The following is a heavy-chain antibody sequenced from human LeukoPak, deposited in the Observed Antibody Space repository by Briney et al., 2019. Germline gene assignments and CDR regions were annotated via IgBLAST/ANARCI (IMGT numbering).Heavy chain of an antibody. CDR2: ISYDGSNK. CDR1: GFTFSSYA. V-gene: IGHV3-30-3*01. CDR3: ARDPTGHSSSWYHDDY. Sequence: PGGSLRLSCAASGFTFSSYAMTWVRQAPGKGLEWVAVISYDGSNKYYADSVKGRFTISRDNSKNTLYLQMNSLRAEDTAVYYCARDPTGHSSSWYHDDYWGQGTLVTVSS. D-gene: IGHD6-13*01. J-gene: IGHJ4*02.